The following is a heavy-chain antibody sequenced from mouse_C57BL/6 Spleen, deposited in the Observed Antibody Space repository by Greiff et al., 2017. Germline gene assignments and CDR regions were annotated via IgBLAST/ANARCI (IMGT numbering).Heavy chain of an antibody. Sequence: EVQLVESGGGLVKPGGSLKLSCAASGFTFSDYGMHWVRQAPEKGLEWVAYISSGSSTIYYADTVKGRFTISRDNAKNTQFLQMTSLRSEDTAMYYCARDPIGYAMDYWGQGTSVTVSS. D-gene: IGHD2-14*01. CDR1: GFTFSDYG. CDR2: ISSGSSTI. J-gene: IGHJ4*01. CDR3: ARDPIGYAMDY. V-gene: IGHV5-17*01.